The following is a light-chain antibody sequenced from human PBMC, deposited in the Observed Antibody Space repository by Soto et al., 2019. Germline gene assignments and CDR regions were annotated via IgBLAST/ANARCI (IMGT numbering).Light chain of an antibody. CDR3: QQTYSTPPT. CDR1: QSISDF. Sequence: DIQMTQSPYSLSASVGDRVTITCRASQSISDFLNWYQQKPGKAPKLLIYAASTLQSGVPSRFSGSGSGTDFTLTISSLEPEDFATYYCQQTYSTPPTFXQGTKVDIK. CDR2: AAS. V-gene: IGKV1-39*01. J-gene: IGKJ1*01.